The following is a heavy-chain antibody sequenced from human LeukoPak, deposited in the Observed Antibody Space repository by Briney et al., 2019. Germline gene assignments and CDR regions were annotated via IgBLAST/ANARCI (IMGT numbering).Heavy chain of an antibody. CDR2: INHSGST. J-gene: IGHJ4*02. D-gene: IGHD1-7*01. V-gene: IGHV4-34*01. Sequence: SETLSLTCAVYGGSFSGYYWSWIRQPPGKGLEWIGEINHSGSTYYNPSLKSRVTISVDTSKNQFSLKLSSVTAADTAVYYCARANYPLGFDYWGQGTLVTVSS. CDR3: ARANYPLGFDY. CDR1: GGSFSGYY.